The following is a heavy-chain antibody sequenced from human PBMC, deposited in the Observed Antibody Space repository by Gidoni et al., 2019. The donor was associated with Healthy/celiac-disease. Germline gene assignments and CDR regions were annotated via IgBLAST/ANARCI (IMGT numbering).Heavy chain of an antibody. CDR3: AGLGIAAAAGVY. Sequence: QVQLQESGPGLVKPSETLSLTCAVSGYSISSGYYWGWIRQPPGKGLEWIGSIYHSGSTYYNPSLKSRVTISVDTSKNQFSLKLSSVTAADTAVYYCAGLGIAAAAGVYWGQGTLVTVSS. CDR2: IYHSGST. J-gene: IGHJ4*02. D-gene: IGHD6-13*01. CDR1: GYSISSGYY. V-gene: IGHV4-38-2*01.